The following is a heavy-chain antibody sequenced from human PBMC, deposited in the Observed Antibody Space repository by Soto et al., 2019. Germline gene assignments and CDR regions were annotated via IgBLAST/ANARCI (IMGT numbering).Heavy chain of an antibody. J-gene: IGHJ4*02. CDR2: INAAGSA. V-gene: IGHV4-34*01. CDR3: ARGLFSGTSCSGGWYFFDY. CDR1: GGSFSGYS. Sequence: QVQLQQRGAGLLKPSETLSLTCAVYGGSFSGYSWTWIRQSPGKELEWIGQINAAGSAIYNPSLKSRVSISVGTSNNEFFLDLTAVTAADTALYYCARGLFSGTSCSGGWYFFDYWGQGTLVTVSS. D-gene: IGHD3-10*01.